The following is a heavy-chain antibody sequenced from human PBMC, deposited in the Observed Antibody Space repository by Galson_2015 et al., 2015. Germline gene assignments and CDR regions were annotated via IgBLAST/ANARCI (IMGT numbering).Heavy chain of an antibody. CDR2: ISYDGSNK. J-gene: IGHJ4*02. Sequence: SLRLSCAASGFTFRSYAMHWVRQAPGKGLEWVAVISYDGSNKYYADSVKGRFTISRDNAKNTLYLQMNSLRAEDTAVYYCAGDPLWDRTVGFDYWGQGTLVTVSS. CDR1: GFTFRSYA. V-gene: IGHV3-30-3*01. CDR3: AGDPLWDRTVGFDY. D-gene: IGHD3-16*01.